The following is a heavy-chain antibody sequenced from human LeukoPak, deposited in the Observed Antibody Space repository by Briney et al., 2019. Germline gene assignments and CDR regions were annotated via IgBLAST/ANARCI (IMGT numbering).Heavy chain of an antibody. V-gene: IGHV3-66*01. Sequence: GGSLRLSCAASGFIVSSNYMSWVRQAPGKGLEWVSVIYSGGSIYYADSVKGRFTISRDNAKNSLFLQMNSLRGEDTAIYFCAREDPGRIAADCWGQGTLVTVSS. D-gene: IGHD2-15*01. J-gene: IGHJ4*02. CDR2: IYSGGSI. CDR3: AREDPGRIAADC. CDR1: GFIVSSNY.